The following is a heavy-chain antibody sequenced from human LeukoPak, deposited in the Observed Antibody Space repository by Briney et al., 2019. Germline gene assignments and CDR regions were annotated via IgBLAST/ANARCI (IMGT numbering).Heavy chain of an antibody. Sequence: SETLSLTCTVSGGSISTSNYYWGWIRQPPGKGLEWIGNIFYSGSTYYSPSLRSRVTISVDTSKNQFSLKLSSVTAADTAVYYCARRYGSGSSGTFDYWGQGTLVTVSS. D-gene: IGHD3-10*01. CDR3: ARRYGSGSSGTFDY. CDR2: IFYSGST. V-gene: IGHV4-39*07. CDR1: GGSISTSNYY. J-gene: IGHJ4*02.